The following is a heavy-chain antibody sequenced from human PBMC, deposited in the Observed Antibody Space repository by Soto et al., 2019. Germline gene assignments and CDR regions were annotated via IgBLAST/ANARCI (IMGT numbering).Heavy chain of an antibody. Sequence: KPSETLSLTCAVYGGSFSGYYWSWIRQPPGKGLEWIGEINHSGSTNYNPSLKSRVTISVDTPKNQFSLKLSSVTAADTAVYYCARTRTGWFDPWGQGTLVTVSS. V-gene: IGHV4-34*01. CDR1: GGSFSGYY. CDR3: ARTRTGWFDP. D-gene: IGHD4-17*01. J-gene: IGHJ5*02. CDR2: INHSGST.